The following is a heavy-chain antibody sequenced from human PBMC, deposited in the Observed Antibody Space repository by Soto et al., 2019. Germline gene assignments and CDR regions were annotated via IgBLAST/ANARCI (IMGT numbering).Heavy chain of an antibody. CDR3: AKSYDSSGFRYWYFDL. D-gene: IGHD3-22*01. CDR2: ISGSGVAT. V-gene: IGHV3-23*01. Sequence: LRLSCASSGFTFSSYAMNWVRQAPGKGLEWVSAISGSGVATYYVDSVKGRFTISRDNSKNTLYLQMNSLKTEDTAVYYCAKSYDSSGFRYWYFDLWGRGTLVTVS. CDR1: GFTFSSYA. J-gene: IGHJ2*01.